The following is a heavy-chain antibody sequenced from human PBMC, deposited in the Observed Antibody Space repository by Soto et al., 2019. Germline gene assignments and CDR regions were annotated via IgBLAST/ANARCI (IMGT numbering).Heavy chain of an antibody. CDR1: VYSVSGGCY. Sequence: LXLTCAVSVYSVSGGCYWGWIRQPPVNGLEWIGSIYHSGSTYYNPSLKSRVTISVDTSKNQFSLKLSSVTAADTAVYYCARDCTSTTCYLYYYGMDVWGQGTTVTVSS. V-gene: IGHV4-38-2*01. J-gene: IGHJ6*02. D-gene: IGHD2-2*01. CDR2: IYHSGST. CDR3: ARDCTSTTCYLYYYGMDV.